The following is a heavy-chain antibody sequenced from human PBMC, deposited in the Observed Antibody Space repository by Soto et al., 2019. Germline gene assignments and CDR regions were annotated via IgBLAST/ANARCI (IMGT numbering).Heavy chain of an antibody. V-gene: IGHV3-64*01. CDR1: GFTSSSYA. CDR3: ATSANHGDCRSASCFGYYYYMDV. Sequence: PGGSLRLSCAASGFTSSSYAMHWVRQAPGKGLEYVSAISSNGGSTYYANSVKGRFTISRDNSKNTLYLQMGSLRAEDMAVYYCATSANHGDCRSASCFGYYYYMDVWGKETTVTVAS. D-gene: IGHD2-2*01. CDR2: ISSNGGST. J-gene: IGHJ6*03.